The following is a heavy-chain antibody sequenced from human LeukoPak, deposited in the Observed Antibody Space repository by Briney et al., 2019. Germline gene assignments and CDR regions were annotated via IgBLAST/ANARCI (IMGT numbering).Heavy chain of an antibody. CDR2: INHSGST. J-gene: IGHJ4*02. CDR1: GGSFSGYY. CDR3: ARDPGGY. D-gene: IGHD1-26*01. Sequence: SETLSLTSAVYGGSFSGYYWSWIRQPPGKGLEWIGEINHSGSTNYNPSLKSRVTISVDTSKNQFSLKLSSVTAADTAVYYCARDPGGYWGQGTLVTVSS. V-gene: IGHV4-34*01.